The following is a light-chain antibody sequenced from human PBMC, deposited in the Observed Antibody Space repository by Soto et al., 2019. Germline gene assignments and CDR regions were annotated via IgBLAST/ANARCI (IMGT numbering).Light chain of an antibody. CDR1: SSNIENNY. CDR3: AAWDDSLSGPYV. J-gene: IGLJ1*01. Sequence: QSALTQPPSVSAAPGRRVTISCSGTSSNIENNYVSWYQHFPGTAPKLLIYKNNKRPSGVPDRFSGSKSGTSASLAISGLRSEDEADYYCAAWDDSLSGPYVFGTGTQLTVL. CDR2: KNN. V-gene: IGLV1-47*01.